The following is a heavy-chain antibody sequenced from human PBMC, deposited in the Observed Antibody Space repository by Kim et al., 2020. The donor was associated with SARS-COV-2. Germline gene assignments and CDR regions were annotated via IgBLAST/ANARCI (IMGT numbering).Heavy chain of an antibody. Sequence: GGSLRLSCAASGFTFSSYAMSWVRQAPGKGLEWVSVIYSGGSSTYYADSVKGRFTISRDNSKNTLYLQMNSLRAEDTAVYYCARTRKGGGGSYLDYWGQGTLVTVSS. CDR2: IYSGGSST. V-gene: IGHV3-23*03. CDR3: ARTRKGGGGSYLDY. CDR1: GFTFSSYA. J-gene: IGHJ4*02. D-gene: IGHD1-26*01.